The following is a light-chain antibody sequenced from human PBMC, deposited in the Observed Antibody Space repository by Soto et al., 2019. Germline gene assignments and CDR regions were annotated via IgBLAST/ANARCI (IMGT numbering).Light chain of an antibody. CDR1: SSDIGAYDY. CDR2: EVN. Sequence: QSALTQPASLSGSPGQSITISCTGTSSDIGAYDYVSWFQQHPGKAPKLMISEVNNRPSGVSTRFSGSKSGNTAYLTILGLQVEDEAEYFCSSFTTTSTHVFGTGTKVTVL. J-gene: IGLJ1*01. V-gene: IGLV2-14*01. CDR3: SSFTTTSTHV.